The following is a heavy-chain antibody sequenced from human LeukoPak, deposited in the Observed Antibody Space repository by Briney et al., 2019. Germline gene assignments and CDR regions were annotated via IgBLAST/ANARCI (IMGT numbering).Heavy chain of an antibody. V-gene: IGHV3-48*03. J-gene: IGHJ3*02. Sequence: GGSLRLSCGASGFTFSSYEMNWVRQAPGKGLEWVSYISSSGSTKYYADSVKGRFTISRDNAKNSLYLQMNSLRAEDTAVYYCARGGRKDAFDIWGQGTMVTVSS. D-gene: IGHD1-14*01. CDR1: GFTFSSYE. CDR3: ARGGRKDAFDI. CDR2: ISSSGSTK.